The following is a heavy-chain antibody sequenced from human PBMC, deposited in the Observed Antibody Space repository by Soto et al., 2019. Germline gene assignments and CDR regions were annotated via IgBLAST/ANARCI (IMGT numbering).Heavy chain of an antibody. Sequence: SGPTLVNPTQTLTLTCTFSGFSLSTSGMRVSWIRQPPGKALEWLARIDWDDDNFYSTSLKTRLTISKDTSKNQVVLTMANMDPVDTATYYCARLTGSSGSVFDYWGQGTLVTGSS. D-gene: IGHD3-22*01. CDR3: ARLTGSSGSVFDY. J-gene: IGHJ4*02. CDR1: GFSLSTSGMR. CDR2: IDWDDDN. V-gene: IGHV2-70*04.